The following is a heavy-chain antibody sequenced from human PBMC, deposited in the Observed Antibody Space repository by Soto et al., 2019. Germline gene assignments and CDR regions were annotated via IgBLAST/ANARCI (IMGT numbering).Heavy chain of an antibody. Sequence: QVQLQESGPGLVKPSQTLSLTCTVSGGSISSGDYYWSWIRQPPGKGLEWIGYIYYSGSTYYNPSLKSRVTRAVDTSKNQFSLKLSSVTAADTAVYYCARAKYCSSTSCYFPYWFDPWGQGTLVTVSS. CDR3: ARAKYCSSTSCYFPYWFDP. CDR1: GGSISSGDYY. D-gene: IGHD2-2*01. V-gene: IGHV4-30-4*01. CDR2: IYYSGST. J-gene: IGHJ5*02.